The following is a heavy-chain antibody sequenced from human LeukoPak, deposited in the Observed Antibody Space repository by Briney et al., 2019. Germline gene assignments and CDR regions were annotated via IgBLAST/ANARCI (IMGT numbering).Heavy chain of an antibody. CDR2: INQDGSEK. D-gene: IGHD6-13*01. CDR1: GFTFSSYW. J-gene: IGHJ4*02. V-gene: IGHV3-7*04. CDR3: ARAFSSSQRVPGY. Sequence: GGSLRLSCGASGFTFSSYWMSWVRQAPGKGLEWVANINQDGSEKNYVDSMKGRFTISRDNAKNSLYLQMNSLRAEDTAVYYCARAFSSSQRVPGYWGQGTLVTVSS.